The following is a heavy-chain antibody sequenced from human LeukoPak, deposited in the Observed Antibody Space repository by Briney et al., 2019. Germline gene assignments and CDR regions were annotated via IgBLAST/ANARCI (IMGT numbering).Heavy chain of an antibody. J-gene: IGHJ4*02. D-gene: IGHD3-10*01. CDR3: ARVLRSSMVRGVFFDY. V-gene: IGHV1-46*01. CDR1: GYTFTSYY. CDR2: INPSGGST. Sequence: ASVKVSCKASGYTFTSYYMHWVRQAPGQGLEWMGIINPSGGSTSYAQKFQGRVTMTRDTSISTAYMELSRLRSDDTAVYYCARVLRSSMVRGVFFDYWGQGTLVTVSS.